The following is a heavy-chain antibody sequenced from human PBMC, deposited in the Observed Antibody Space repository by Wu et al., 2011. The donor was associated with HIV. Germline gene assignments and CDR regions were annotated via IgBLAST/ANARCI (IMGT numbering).Heavy chain of an antibody. CDR3: ASYYYDSSGYHWFDP. D-gene: IGHD3-22*01. CDR2: IIPIFGTA. CDR1: GGTFSSYA. Sequence: QVQLVQSGAEVKKPGSSVKVSCKASGGTFSSYAISWVRQAPGQGLEWMGGIIPIFGTANYAQKLQGRVTITTDESTSTAYMELSRLRSEDTAVYYCASYYYDSSGYHWFDPGAREPWSPSPQ. V-gene: IGHV1-69*05. J-gene: IGHJ5*02.